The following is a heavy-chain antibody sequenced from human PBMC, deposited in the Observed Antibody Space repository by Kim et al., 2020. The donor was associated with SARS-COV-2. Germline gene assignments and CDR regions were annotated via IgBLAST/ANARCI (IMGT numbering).Heavy chain of an antibody. CDR1: GFTFSSYA. CDR2: ISGSGGST. D-gene: IGHD3-9*01. V-gene: IGHV3-23*01. CDR3: AKTPFSYFDWFDDAFDI. J-gene: IGHJ3*02. Sequence: GGSLRLSCAASGFTFSSYAMSWVRQAPGKGLEWVSAISGSGGSTYYADSVKGRFTISRDNSKNTLYLQMNSLRAEDTAVYYCAKTPFSYFDWFDDAFDIWGQGTMVTVSS.